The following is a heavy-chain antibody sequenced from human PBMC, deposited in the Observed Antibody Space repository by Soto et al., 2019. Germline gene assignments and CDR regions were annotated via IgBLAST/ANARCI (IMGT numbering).Heavy chain of an antibody. V-gene: IGHV3-23*01. CDR1: GFTPSSSD. D-gene: IGHD7-27*01. CDR3: VKNSGWFKS. J-gene: IGHJ5*01. CDR2: IDGAGRIT. Sequence: SGGSLRLSCAASGFTPSSSDMSWVRQGPGKGLEWVSTIDGAGRITYYADSVKGRFTISRDNSKNTLYLQMESLGADDTAVYYCVKNSGWFKSWGQGALV.